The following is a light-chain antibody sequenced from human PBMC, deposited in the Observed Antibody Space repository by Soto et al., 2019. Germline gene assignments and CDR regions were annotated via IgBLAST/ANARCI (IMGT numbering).Light chain of an antibody. J-gene: IGKJ2*01. V-gene: IGKV3-15*01. CDR2: GAS. CDR1: QSVSNN. CDR3: QQYNNWPGT. Sequence: EIVMTQSPVTLSVSPGERVTLSCRASQSVSNNVAWYQQKPGQAPELLIDGASNRATGTPARFSGSGSGTEFTLTISSLQSEDFAVYHCQQYNNWPGTFGQGTKIEIK.